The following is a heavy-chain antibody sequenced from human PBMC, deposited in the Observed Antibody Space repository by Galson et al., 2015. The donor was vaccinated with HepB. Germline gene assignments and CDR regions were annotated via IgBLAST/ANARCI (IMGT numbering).Heavy chain of an antibody. CDR3: TRAPYCSSTSCCMDV. CDR1: GFIFGDYG. Sequence: SLRLSCAGFGFIFGDYGMSWVRQAPGKELEWVSFIRAKAYGGTTDYAASVRDRFIISRDDSKSIALLQMNSLRPEDSATYYCTRAPYCSSTSCCMDVWGQGTTVTVSS. D-gene: IGHD2-2*01. J-gene: IGHJ6*02. CDR2: IRAKAYGGTT. V-gene: IGHV3-49*04.